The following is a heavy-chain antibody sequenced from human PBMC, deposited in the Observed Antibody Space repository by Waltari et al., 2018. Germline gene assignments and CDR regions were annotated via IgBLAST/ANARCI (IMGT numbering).Heavy chain of an antibody. Sequence: QLHLEESGPELVKPSETLYLTCTVSRVPISSGPVFSGWIRQPAGDGPEWIGNIYYSGNTYYNPSLESRVAISLDTSRNQFFLSLTSVTAADAAVYYCARAECSTSSCFFVSGFDPWGQGIHVTVSS. D-gene: IGHD6-6*01. J-gene: IGHJ5*02. V-gene: IGHV4-39*01. CDR1: RVPISSGPVF. CDR3: ARAECSTSSCFFVSGFDP. CDR2: IYYSGNT.